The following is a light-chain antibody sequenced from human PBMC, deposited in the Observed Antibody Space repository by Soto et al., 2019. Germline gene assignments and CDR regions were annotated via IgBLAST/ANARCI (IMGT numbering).Light chain of an antibody. CDR1: SSDVGSYNL. CDR2: EDN. Sequence: QSALTQPASVSGSPGQSITISCTGTSSDVGSYNLVSWYQQHPGKAPKLMIYEDNRRPSGVSNRFSGSKSGNTASLTISGLQAEDEADYYCCSYAVSSTLLFGGGTKVTVL. J-gene: IGLJ2*01. CDR3: CSYAVSSTLL. V-gene: IGLV2-23*01.